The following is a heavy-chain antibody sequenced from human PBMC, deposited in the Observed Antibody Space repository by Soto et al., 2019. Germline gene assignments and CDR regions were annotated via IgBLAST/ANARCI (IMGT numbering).Heavy chain of an antibody. J-gene: IGHJ4*02. V-gene: IGHV4-34*01. Sequence: QVQLQQWGAGLLKPSETLSLTCAVYGGSFSGYYWSWIRQPPGKGLEWIGEINHSGSTNYNPSLKSRVTISVDTSKNQFSLKLSSVTAADTAVYYCARRPYVTTVTNFVDYWGQGTLVTVSS. CDR3: ARRPYVTTVTNFVDY. CDR2: INHSGST. CDR1: GGSFSGYY. D-gene: IGHD4-17*01.